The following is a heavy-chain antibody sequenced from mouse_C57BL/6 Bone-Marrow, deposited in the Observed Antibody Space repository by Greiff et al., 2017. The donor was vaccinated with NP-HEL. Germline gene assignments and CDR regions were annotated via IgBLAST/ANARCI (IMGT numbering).Heavy chain of an antibody. CDR2: IDPNSGGT. V-gene: IGHV1-72*01. D-gene: IGHD4-1*01. CDR3: ARSLTGLDYAMDY. Sequence: VQLQQPGAELVKPGASVTLSCPSSVYTFPSSCLHFFPPLPVPFLSWIGRIDPNSGGTKYNEKFKSKATLTVDKPSSTAYMQLSSLTSEDSAVYYCARSLTGLDYAMDYWGQGTSVTVSS. CDR1: VYTFPSSC. J-gene: IGHJ4*01.